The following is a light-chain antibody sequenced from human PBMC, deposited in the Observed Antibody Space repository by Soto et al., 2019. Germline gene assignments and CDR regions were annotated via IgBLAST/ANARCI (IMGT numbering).Light chain of an antibody. J-gene: IGKJ2*01. CDR1: QSVSSN. Sequence: EIVMTQSPATLSVSPGERATLSCRASQSVSSNLAWYQQKPGQAPRLLIYGASTRATGIPARFSGRGCGTELTTTSTSLQSEDCAVYYCQQYNNWPPNTFGQGTKLEIK. CDR2: GAS. V-gene: IGKV3-15*01. CDR3: QQYNNWPPNT.